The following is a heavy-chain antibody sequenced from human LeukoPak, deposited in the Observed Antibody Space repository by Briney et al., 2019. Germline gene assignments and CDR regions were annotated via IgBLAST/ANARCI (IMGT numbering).Heavy chain of an antibody. D-gene: IGHD3/OR15-3a*01. CDR1: GGSISSYY. CDR3: ARVGWTIDAFDL. J-gene: IGHJ3*01. V-gene: IGHV4-59*01. CDR2: IYYSGST. Sequence: PSETLSLTCTVSGGSISSYYWSWIRQPPGKGLEWIGYIYYSGSTNYNPSLKSRVTISVDTSKNQFSLKLSSVTAADTAVYYCARVGWTIDAFDLWGQGTMVTVSS.